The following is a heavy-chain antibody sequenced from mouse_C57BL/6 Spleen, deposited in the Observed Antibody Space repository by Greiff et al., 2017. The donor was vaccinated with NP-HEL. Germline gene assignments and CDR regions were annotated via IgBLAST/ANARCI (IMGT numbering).Heavy chain of an antibody. CDR2: IDPETGGT. Sequence: QVHVKQSGAELVRPGASVTLSCKASGYTFTDYEMHWVKQTPVHGLEWIGAIDPETGGTAYNQKFKGKAILTADKSSSTAYMELRSLTSEDSAVYYCTIYGSSYSFAYWGQGTLVTVSA. CDR3: TIYGSSYSFAY. J-gene: IGHJ3*01. V-gene: IGHV1-15*01. D-gene: IGHD1-1*01. CDR1: GYTFTDYE.